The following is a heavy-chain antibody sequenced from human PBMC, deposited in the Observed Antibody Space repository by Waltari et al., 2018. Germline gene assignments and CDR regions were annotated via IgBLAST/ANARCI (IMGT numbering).Heavy chain of an antibody. V-gene: IGHV4-59*01. CDR2: IYYSGST. D-gene: IGHD6-13*01. CDR1: GGSISSYY. CDR3: ARAAAGLYYFDY. J-gene: IGHJ4*02. Sequence: QVQLQESGPGLVKPSETLSLTCTVSGGSISSYYWSWIRQPPGKGLEWIGYIYYSGSTNYNPSLKSRVPISVDTSKTQFSLKLSSVTAADTAVYYCARAAAGLYYFDYWGQGTLVTVSS.